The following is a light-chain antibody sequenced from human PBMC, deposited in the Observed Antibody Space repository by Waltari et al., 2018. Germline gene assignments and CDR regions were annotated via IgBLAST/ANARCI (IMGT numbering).Light chain of an antibody. CDR1: QSVLYSPNNKNY. CDR3: HQYSTTPWT. Sequence: DFVMTQSPDSLTMSLGERATINCKSSQSVLYSPNNKNYLAWYQQKPGQPPKLLIYWASTRESGVPDRFSGSGSETDFTLTISSLQAEDVAVYYCHQYSTTPWTFGQGTKVEIK. J-gene: IGKJ1*01. V-gene: IGKV4-1*01. CDR2: WAS.